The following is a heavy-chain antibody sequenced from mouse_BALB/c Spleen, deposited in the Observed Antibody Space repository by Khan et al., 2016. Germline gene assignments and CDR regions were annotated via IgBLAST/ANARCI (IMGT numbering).Heavy chain of an antibody. D-gene: IGHD1-1*01. J-gene: IGHJ4*01. CDR3: ASLYDGSTLYYAMDY. CDR2: IWSGGST. V-gene: IGHV2-2*02. Sequence: QVQLQQSGPGLVQPSQSLSITCTVSGFSLTSYGVHWVRQSPGKGLEWLGVIWSGGSTDYNAAFISRLSISKDNSKSQVFFKMNSLQANDTSIYYCASLYDGSTLYYAMDYWGQGTSVTVSS. CDR1: GFSLTSYG.